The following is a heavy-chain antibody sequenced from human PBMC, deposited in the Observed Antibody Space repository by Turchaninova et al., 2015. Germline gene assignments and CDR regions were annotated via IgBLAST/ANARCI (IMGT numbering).Heavy chain of an antibody. D-gene: IGHD3-3*01. V-gene: IGHV3-23*01. CDR2: ISGSGGST. CDR1: GFTFSSYA. J-gene: IGHJ4*02. CDR3: AKFSGYDFWRPAVDY. Sequence: GGGLVQPGGSLRLSCAASGFTFSSYAMSWVRQAPGKGLEWVSAISGSGGSTYYADSVKGRFTISRDNSKNTLYLQINSLRAEDTDVYYCAKFSGYDFWRPAVDYWGQGTLVTVSS.